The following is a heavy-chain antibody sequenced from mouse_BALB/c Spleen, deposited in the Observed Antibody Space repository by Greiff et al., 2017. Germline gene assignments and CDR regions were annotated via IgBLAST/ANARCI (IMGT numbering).Heavy chain of an antibody. CDR1: GFNIKDTY. CDR2: IDPANGNT. V-gene: IGHV14-3*02. Sequence: EVQLQQSGAELVKPGASVKLSCTASGFNIKDTYMHWVKQRPEQGLEWIGRIDPANGNTKYDPKFQGKATITADTSSNTAYLQLSSLTSGDTAVYYGADYYGSLSWFAYWGQGTLVTVSA. D-gene: IGHD1-1*01. J-gene: IGHJ3*01. CDR3: ADYYGSLSWFAY.